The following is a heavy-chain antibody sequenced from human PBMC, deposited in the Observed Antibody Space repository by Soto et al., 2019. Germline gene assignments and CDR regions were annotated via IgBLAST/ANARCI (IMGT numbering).Heavy chain of an antibody. D-gene: IGHD5-12*01. CDR1: GYTFTSYG. J-gene: IGHJ6*02. CDR3: ARWKGYSGYDYRRYYYVMDF. CDR2: ISAYNGNT. Sequence: ASVKVSCKASGYTFTSYGISWVRQAPGQGLEWMGWISAYNGNTNYAQKLQGRVTMTTDTSTSTAYMELRSLRSDDTAVYYCARWKGYSGYDYRRYYYVMDFRGQGSTVIVSS. V-gene: IGHV1-18*01.